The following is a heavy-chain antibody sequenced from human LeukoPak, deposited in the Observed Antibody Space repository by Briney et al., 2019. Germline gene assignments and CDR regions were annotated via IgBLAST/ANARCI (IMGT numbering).Heavy chain of an antibody. Sequence: GGSLRLSCTASGFTFSTYSINWVRHAPGEGLEWVSSISTSRTYTYYADSVKGRFTISRGDSKKSLYLQMSSLRAEDTAVYYCARTRVGTPTPNFDYWGQGTLVTVSS. J-gene: IGHJ4*02. CDR2: ISTSRTYT. V-gene: IGHV3-21*01. D-gene: IGHD4-23*01. CDR1: GFTFSTYS. CDR3: ARTRVGTPTPNFDY.